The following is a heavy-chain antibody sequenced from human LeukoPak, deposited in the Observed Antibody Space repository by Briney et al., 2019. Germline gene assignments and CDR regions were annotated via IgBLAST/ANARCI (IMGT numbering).Heavy chain of an antibody. Sequence: PSQTLSLTCTVSGGSISSGSYYWSWIRQPAGKGLEWIGQIYTSGSTNYNPSLKSRVTISVDTSKNQFSLKLSSVTAADTAVYYCARQTALGYCSSTSCYTLAFDIWGQGTMVTVSS. D-gene: IGHD2-2*02. CDR1: GGSISSGSYY. CDR3: ARQTALGYCSSTSCYTLAFDI. V-gene: IGHV4-61*09. CDR2: IYTSGST. J-gene: IGHJ3*02.